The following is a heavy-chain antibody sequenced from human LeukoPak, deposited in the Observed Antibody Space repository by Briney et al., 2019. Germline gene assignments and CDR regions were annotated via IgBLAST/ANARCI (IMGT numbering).Heavy chain of an antibody. J-gene: IGHJ3*02. Sequence: GGSLRLSCAASGFTFSSYAMSWVRQAPGKGLEWVSYISSSSTIYYADSVKGRFTISRDNAKNSLYLQMNSLRAEDTAVYYCARDPLYYDFWSGPDAFDIWGQGTMVTVSS. D-gene: IGHD3-3*01. CDR2: ISSSSTI. CDR1: GFTFSSYA. V-gene: IGHV3-48*01. CDR3: ARDPLYYDFWSGPDAFDI.